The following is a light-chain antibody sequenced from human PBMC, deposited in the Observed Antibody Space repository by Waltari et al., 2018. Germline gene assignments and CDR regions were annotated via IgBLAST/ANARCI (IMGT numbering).Light chain of an antibody. CDR2: GVS. V-gene: IGKV3-20*01. Sequence: EILLTQSPGTLSLSPGERATLSCRASQTVSNSYLAWYQQKPGQAPRLLIYGVSRRATGIPDRVTGSVSGTDFSLTISGLEPEDFAVYYCQQYAGAPYSFGQGTKLEIK. J-gene: IGKJ2*03. CDR1: QTVSNSY. CDR3: QQYAGAPYS.